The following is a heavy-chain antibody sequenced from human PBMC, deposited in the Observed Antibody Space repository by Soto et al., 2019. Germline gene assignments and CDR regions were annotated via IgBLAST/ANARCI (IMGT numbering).Heavy chain of an antibody. J-gene: IGHJ3*02. CDR3: ARERDEAFDI. V-gene: IGHV4-34*01. CDR1: GGSFSGYY. Sequence: QVQLQQWGAGLLKPSETLSLTCAVSGGSFSGYYWSWIRQPPGKGLEWIGEINDSGSTNYNPSLKSRVTISVDTSKNEFSLKLSSVTAADTALYYCARERDEAFDIWGQGTMVTVSS. CDR2: INDSGST.